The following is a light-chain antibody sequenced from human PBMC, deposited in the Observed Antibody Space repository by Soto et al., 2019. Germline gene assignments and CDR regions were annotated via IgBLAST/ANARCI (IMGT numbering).Light chain of an antibody. CDR2: GTS. J-gene: IGKJ4*01. CDR1: QTVSRN. CDR3: QQYHNWPLT. V-gene: IGKV3-15*01. Sequence: EIVMTQSPATMSVSPGERASLSCRASQTVSRNLAWYQQKPGQTPSLLIYGTSTRATGFPASFSAIVSGTEFPLTISSLQSEDVAVYYCQQYHNWPLTFGGGTKVEI.